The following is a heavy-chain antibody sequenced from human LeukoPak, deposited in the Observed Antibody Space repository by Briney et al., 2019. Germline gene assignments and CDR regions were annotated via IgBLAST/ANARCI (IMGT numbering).Heavy chain of an antibody. Sequence: PGGSLRLSCAASGFTFSSYWMSWVRQAPGKGLEWVANIKQDGSEKYYVDSVKGRFTISRDNAKNSLYLQMNSLRAEDTAVYYCARDKGAYSYGYRAFDIWGQGTMVTVSS. CDR2: IKQDGSEK. CDR1: GFTFSSYW. D-gene: IGHD5-18*01. J-gene: IGHJ3*02. CDR3: ARDKGAYSYGYRAFDI. V-gene: IGHV3-7*03.